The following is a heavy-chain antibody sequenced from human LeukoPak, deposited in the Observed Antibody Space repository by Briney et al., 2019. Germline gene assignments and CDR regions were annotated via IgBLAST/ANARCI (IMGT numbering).Heavy chain of an antibody. CDR3: ARAENWNDGDWFDP. D-gene: IGHD1-1*01. CDR1: GFTFSDYY. J-gene: IGHJ5*02. CDR2: ISSSGSTI. Sequence: PGGSLRLSCAASGFTFSDYYMSWIRQAPGKGLEWVSYISSSGSTIYYADSVKGRFTISRDNAKNSLYLQMNSLRAEDTAVYYCARAENWNDGDWFDPWGQGTLVTVSS. V-gene: IGHV3-11*04.